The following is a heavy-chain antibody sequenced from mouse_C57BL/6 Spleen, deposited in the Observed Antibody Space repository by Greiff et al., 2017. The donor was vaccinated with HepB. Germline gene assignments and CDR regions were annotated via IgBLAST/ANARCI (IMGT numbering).Heavy chain of an antibody. CDR3: TRMNYDYEYYYAMDY. CDR1: GFSLTSYG. Sequence: VQLQQSGPGLVQPSQSLSITCTVSGFSLTSYGVHWVRQSPGKDLEWLGVIWSGGSTDYNAAFISRLSISKDNSKSQVFFKMNSLQADDTAIYYCTRMNYDYEYYYAMDYWGQGTSVTVSS. J-gene: IGHJ4*01. D-gene: IGHD2-4*01. V-gene: IGHV2-2*01. CDR2: IWSGGST.